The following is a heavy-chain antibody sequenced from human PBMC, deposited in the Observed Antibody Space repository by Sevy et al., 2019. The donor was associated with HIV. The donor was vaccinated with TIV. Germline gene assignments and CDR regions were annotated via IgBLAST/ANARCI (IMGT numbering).Heavy chain of an antibody. Sequence: GRSPRLSCAASGFTFSNYWMSWVRQAPGKGLECVANINQDGSEKYYLDSVKGRFIVSRDNAKNSLYLQMNSLRAEDSAVYYCAREQITGSKPEYFDSWGQGTLVTVSS. D-gene: IGHD1-7*01. CDR3: AREQITGSKPEYFDS. J-gene: IGHJ4*02. V-gene: IGHV3-7*01. CDR1: GFTFSNYW. CDR2: INQDGSEK.